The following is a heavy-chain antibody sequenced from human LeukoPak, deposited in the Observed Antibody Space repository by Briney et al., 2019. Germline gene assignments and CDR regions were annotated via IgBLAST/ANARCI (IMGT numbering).Heavy chain of an antibody. J-gene: IGHJ4*02. CDR2: IYYSGST. CDR1: GGSISSYY. Sequence: NPSETLSLTCTVSGGSISSYYWSWIRQPPGKGLEWIGYIYYSGSTNYNPSLKSRVTISVDTSKNQFSLKLSSVTAADTAVYYCARDKGLHYFDYWGQGTLVTVSS. CDR3: ARDKGLHYFDY. V-gene: IGHV4-59*01.